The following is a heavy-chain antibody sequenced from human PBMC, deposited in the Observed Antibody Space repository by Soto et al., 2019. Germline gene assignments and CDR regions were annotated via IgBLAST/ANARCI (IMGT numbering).Heavy chain of an antibody. D-gene: IGHD6-19*01. Sequence: QVQLVESGGGVVQPGRSLRLSCAASGFTFSTYAMHWVRQAPGKGLEWVAVISYDGSNKYYADSVKGRFTISRDNSKTTLYLQMNSLIAEYTAVYYCARDKSPYSSGWHNRHFDYWGQGTLVTVSS. CDR2: ISYDGSNK. CDR1: GFTFSTYA. V-gene: IGHV3-30-3*01. J-gene: IGHJ4*02. CDR3: ARDKSPYSSGWHNRHFDY.